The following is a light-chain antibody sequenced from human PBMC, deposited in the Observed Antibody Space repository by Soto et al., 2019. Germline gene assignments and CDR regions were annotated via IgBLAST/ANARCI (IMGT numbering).Light chain of an antibody. Sequence: EIVLTQSPATLSLSPGERATLSCRASQSIGLAIAWYQHKPGQAPRLHIYGASTRATGIPDRFTGSGSGTDFTLTISSLEPEDFAVYYCQEYNTWPWTFGQGTKVDIK. J-gene: IGKJ1*01. CDR2: GAS. CDR1: QSIGLA. V-gene: IGKV3-11*01. CDR3: QEYNTWPWT.